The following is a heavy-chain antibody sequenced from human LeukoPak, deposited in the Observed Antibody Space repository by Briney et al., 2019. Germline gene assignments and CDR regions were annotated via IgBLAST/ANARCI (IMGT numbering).Heavy chain of an antibody. CDR1: GGSISSSNW. D-gene: IGHD6-13*01. Sequence: PSETLSLTCAVSGGSISSSNWWSWVRQPPGKGLEWIGEIYHSGSTNYNPSLKSRVTISVDKSKNQFSLKLSSVTAADTAVYYCARHAGADYSSWNYFDYWGQGTLVTVSS. J-gene: IGHJ4*02. V-gene: IGHV4-4*02. CDR3: ARHAGADYSSWNYFDY. CDR2: IYHSGST.